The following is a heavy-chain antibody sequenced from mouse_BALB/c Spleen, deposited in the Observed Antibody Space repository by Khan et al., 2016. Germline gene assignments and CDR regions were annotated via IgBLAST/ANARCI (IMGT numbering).Heavy chain of an antibody. J-gene: IGHJ1*01. D-gene: IGHD1-1*01. Sequence: QIQLVQSGPELKKPGKTVKISCKASGYTFTNYGMNWVKQAPGKGLKWMGWINTYSGESTYADDFKGRFAFSLETSANTAYFQINNLKNEDTATYFCARYRYYDGSSRYFDVWGAGTTVTVSS. CDR1: GYTFTNYG. V-gene: IGHV9-3-1*01. CDR3: ARYRYYDGSSRYFDV. CDR2: INTYSGES.